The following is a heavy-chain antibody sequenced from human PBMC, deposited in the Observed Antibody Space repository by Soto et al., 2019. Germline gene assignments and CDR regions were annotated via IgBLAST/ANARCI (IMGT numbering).Heavy chain of an antibody. D-gene: IGHD3-10*01. J-gene: IGHJ6*02. CDR3: ARDLGMVRGPECMDV. CDR1: GYTFSRYL. Sequence: ASLNRSCKTSGYTFSRYLISWLRQTTGQGLEWMGWISAYNGNTNYAQKLQGRVTMTTDTSTSTAYMELRSLRSDDTAVYYCARDLGMVRGPECMDVWGQGTTVTVSS. CDR2: ISAYNGNT. V-gene: IGHV1-18*01.